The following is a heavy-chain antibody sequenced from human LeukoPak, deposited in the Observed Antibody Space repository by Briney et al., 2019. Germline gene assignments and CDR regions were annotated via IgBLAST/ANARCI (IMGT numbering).Heavy chain of an antibody. CDR2: ISAYNGNT. CDR3: ARRPIVGATSWFDP. Sequence: GASVKVSCKASGYTFTSYGISRVRQAPGQGLEWMGWISAYNGNTNYAQKLQGRVTMTTDTSTSTAYMELRSLRSDDTAVYYCARRPIVGATSWFDPWGQGTLVTVSS. CDR1: GYTFTSYG. J-gene: IGHJ5*02. V-gene: IGHV1-18*01. D-gene: IGHD1-26*01.